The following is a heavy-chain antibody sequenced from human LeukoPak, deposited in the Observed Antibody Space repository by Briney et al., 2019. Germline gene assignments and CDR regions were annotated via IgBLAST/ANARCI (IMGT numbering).Heavy chain of an antibody. V-gene: IGHV1-18*01. D-gene: IGHD6-19*01. CDR1: GYSFTNYG. CDR3: ARDGRIAVADSFDY. CDR2: ISTYNSKS. Sequence: GASVKVSCKASGYSFTNYGISWVRQAPGQGLEWMGWISTYNSKSKYPQKLQGRVTMTTDTSTSTVYMELRSLRSDDTAVYYCARDGRIAVADSFDYWGQGTLVTDSS. J-gene: IGHJ4*02.